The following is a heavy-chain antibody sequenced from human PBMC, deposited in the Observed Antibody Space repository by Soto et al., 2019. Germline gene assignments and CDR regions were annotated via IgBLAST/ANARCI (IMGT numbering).Heavy chain of an antibody. Sequence: GESLKISCAASGFNFSSYWMHWVRQAPGKGLVWVSRINSDGSSTSYADSVKGRFTISRDNAKNTLHLQMNRLSAEDTAVYNCARGWYYYDSSGVNSWFDPWGQGTLVTVSS. CDR1: GFNFSSYW. CDR3: ARGWYYYDSSGVNSWFDP. D-gene: IGHD3-22*01. J-gene: IGHJ5*02. V-gene: IGHV3-74*01. CDR2: INSDGSST.